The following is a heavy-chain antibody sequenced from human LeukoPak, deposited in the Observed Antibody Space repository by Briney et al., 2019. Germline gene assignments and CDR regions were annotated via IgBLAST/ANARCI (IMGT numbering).Heavy chain of an antibody. CDR3: ARGEEYCSGGSCYVLFDY. Sequence: GASVKVSCKASGYTFTSYGISWVRQAPGQGLEWMGWISAYNGNTNYAQKLQGRVTMTTDTSTSTAYMELRSLRSEDTAVYYCARGEEYCSGGSCYVLFDYWGQGTLVTVSS. CDR2: ISAYNGNT. J-gene: IGHJ4*02. CDR1: GYTFTSYG. D-gene: IGHD2-15*01. V-gene: IGHV1-18*01.